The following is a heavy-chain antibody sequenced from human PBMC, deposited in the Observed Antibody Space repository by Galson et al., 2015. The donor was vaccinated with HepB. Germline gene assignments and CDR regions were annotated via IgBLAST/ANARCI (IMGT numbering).Heavy chain of an antibody. Sequence: SLRLSCAASGFTFSSYGMHWVRQAPGKGLEWVAVISYDGSHKYYADSVRGRFTISRDNSKKTISMQMNNLRPEDTAVYYCAKVSIEMGTGGYFDHWGPGILVTVSS. V-gene: IGHV3-30*18. CDR3: AKVSIEMGTGGYFDH. J-gene: IGHJ4*02. CDR1: GFTFSSYG. D-gene: IGHD5-24*01. CDR2: ISYDGSHK.